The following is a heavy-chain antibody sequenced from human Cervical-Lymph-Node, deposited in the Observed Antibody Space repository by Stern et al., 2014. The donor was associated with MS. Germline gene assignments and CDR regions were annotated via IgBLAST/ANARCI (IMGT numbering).Heavy chain of an antibody. CDR1: GYTFTSDD. D-gene: IGHD3-3*01. J-gene: IGHJ4*02. CDR3: TRGWSA. V-gene: IGHV1-8*01. Sequence: QVQLMQSGAEVKKPGASVKVSCKASGYTFTSDDINWVRQVPGQGLEWMGWMNPDSGDTGYAQKFRGKFTITRDLSISTAYMEMSGLKSEDTAMYYCTRGWSAWGQGTLVTVSS. CDR2: MNPDSGDT.